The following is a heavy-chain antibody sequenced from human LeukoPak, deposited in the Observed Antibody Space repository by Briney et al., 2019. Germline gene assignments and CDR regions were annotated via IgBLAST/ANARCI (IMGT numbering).Heavy chain of an antibody. V-gene: IGHV3-74*01. CDR2: ITADGRST. D-gene: IGHD1-26*01. CDR1: ASDFRTSW. CDR3: ASWGAEHS. J-gene: IGHJ4*02. Sequence: GGSLRLSCASSASDFRTSWMHWVRQGPGTGLVWVSLITADGRSTTYADSVKGRFTISRDNAKNTLYLQMHSLRAEDTAVYYCASWGAEHSWGQGTLLTVSS.